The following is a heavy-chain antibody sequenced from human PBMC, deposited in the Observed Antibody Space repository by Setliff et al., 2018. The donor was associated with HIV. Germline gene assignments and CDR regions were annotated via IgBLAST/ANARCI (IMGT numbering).Heavy chain of an antibody. Sequence: GVLRLSCAASGITVSSNYMSWVRQAPGKGLEWVSVIYSGGSTYNADSVKGRFTISRDNSKNTVYLQMNSLRAEDTAVYYCARWAPANHYFYYYMDVWGKGTTVTVSS. J-gene: IGHJ6*03. CDR3: ARWAPANHYFYYYMDV. V-gene: IGHV3-53*01. CDR1: GITVSSNY. CDR2: IYSGGST.